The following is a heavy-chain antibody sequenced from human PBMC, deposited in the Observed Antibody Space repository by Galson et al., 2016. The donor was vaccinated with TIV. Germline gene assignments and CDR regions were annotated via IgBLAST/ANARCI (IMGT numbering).Heavy chain of an antibody. Sequence: SVKVSCKASGYTFTAYYLHWVRQAPGRGLEWMGWINPNTGDTNYAQNFQGRVTMTRDTSIRAAYMELNSLKSDDTAVYYCARDLDSTVTAPFDYWGQGTLVTVSS. J-gene: IGHJ4*02. D-gene: IGHD2-21*02. CDR2: INPNTGDT. V-gene: IGHV1-2*02. CDR3: ARDLDSTVTAPFDY. CDR1: GYTFTAYY.